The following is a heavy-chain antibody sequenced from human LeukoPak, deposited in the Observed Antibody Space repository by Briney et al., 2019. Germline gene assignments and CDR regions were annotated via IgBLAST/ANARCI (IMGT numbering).Heavy chain of an antibody. Sequence: GGSLRLSCAASGFSFNSYGMHWVRQAPGKGLEWVAFIRYNGGNKYYADSVEGRFTISRDNSKNTLYLQMNSLRAEDTAVYYCAKDYYDSSGYFNWFDPWGQGTLVTVSS. D-gene: IGHD3-22*01. CDR2: IRYNGGNK. V-gene: IGHV3-30*02. CDR3: AKDYYDSSGYFNWFDP. J-gene: IGHJ5*02. CDR1: GFSFNSYG.